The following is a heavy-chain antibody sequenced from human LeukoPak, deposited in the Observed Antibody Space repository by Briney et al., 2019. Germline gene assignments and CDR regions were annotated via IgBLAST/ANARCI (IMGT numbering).Heavy chain of an antibody. Sequence: GSLRLSCAASGFTFDDYGMSWIRQPPGKGLEWIGEISHSGSTNYNPSLKSRVTISVDTSKNQFSLKLSSVTAADTAVYYCARTYNRFYYYYMDVWGKGTTVTVSS. V-gene: IGHV4-34*01. CDR1: GFTFDDYG. J-gene: IGHJ6*03. CDR3: ARTYNRFYYYYMDV. CDR2: ISHSGST. D-gene: IGHD1-1*01.